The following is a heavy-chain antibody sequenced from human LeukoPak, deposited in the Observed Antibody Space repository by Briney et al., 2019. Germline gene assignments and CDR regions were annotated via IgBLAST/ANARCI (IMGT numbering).Heavy chain of an antibody. CDR1: GFTFGDYA. Sequence: GRSLRLSCTASGFTFGDYAMSWVRQAPGKGLEWVGFIRSEAYGGTTEYAASVKGRLTISRDDSKSIAYLQMNSLKTEDTAVYYCTSAYYDILTGLDYWGQGTLVTVSS. CDR3: TSAYYDILTGLDY. J-gene: IGHJ4*02. D-gene: IGHD3-9*01. V-gene: IGHV3-49*04. CDR2: IRSEAYGGTT.